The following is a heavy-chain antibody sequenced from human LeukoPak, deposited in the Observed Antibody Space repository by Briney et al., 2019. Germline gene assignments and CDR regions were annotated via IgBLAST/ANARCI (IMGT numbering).Heavy chain of an antibody. CDR1: GFTFSSYA. V-gene: IGHV3-23*01. CDR2: IRGSGDRT. Sequence: GGSLRLSCAASGFTFSSYAMSWVRQAPGKGLEWVSAIRGSGDRTHYADSVKGRFTISRDNSKNTLYLQMNSLRAEDTAVYYCAKIGDSSGYTRSFDYWGQGTLVTVSS. CDR3: AKIGDSSGYTRSFDY. D-gene: IGHD3-22*01. J-gene: IGHJ4*02.